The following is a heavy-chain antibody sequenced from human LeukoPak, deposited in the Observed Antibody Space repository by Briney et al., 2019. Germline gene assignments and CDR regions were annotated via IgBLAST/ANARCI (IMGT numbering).Heavy chain of an antibody. Sequence: GESLKISCKGSGYSFTSYWIGWVRQMPGKGLEWMGIIYPGDSDTRYSPSFQGQVTISADKSISTAYLQWSSLKASDTAMYYCARHNQDIVLMVHAMGWYFDLWGRGTLVTVSS. CDR3: ARHNQDIVLMVHAMGWYFDL. J-gene: IGHJ2*01. D-gene: IGHD2-8*01. V-gene: IGHV5-51*01. CDR2: IYPGDSDT. CDR1: GYSFTSYW.